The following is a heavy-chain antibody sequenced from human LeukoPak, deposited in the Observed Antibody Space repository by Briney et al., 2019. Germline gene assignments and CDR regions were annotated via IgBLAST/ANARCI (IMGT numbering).Heavy chain of an antibody. D-gene: IGHD3-16*01. CDR1: GFTVSSNH. CDR3: ARRGGGKYFDY. V-gene: IGHV3-53*01. Sequence: GGSLRLSCAASGFTVSSNHMSWVRQAPGKGLEWVSVIYSGGSTNYADSVKGRFTISRDNSKNTLYLQMNSLRAGDTAVYYCARRGGGKYFDYWGQGTLVTVSS. J-gene: IGHJ4*02. CDR2: IYSGGST.